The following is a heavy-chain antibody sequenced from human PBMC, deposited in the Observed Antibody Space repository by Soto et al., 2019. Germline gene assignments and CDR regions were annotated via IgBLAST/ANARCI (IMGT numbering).Heavy chain of an antibody. CDR1: GGSISSYY. Sequence: SETLSLTCTVSGGSISSYYWGWIRQPPGKGLEWIGYIYYSGSTNYNPSLKSRVTISVDTSKNQFSLKLSSVTAADTAVYYCARELFGRSVWFDPWGKGTLVTVS. CDR2: IYYSGST. CDR3: ARELFGRSVWFDP. J-gene: IGHJ5*02. D-gene: IGHD3-10*01. V-gene: IGHV4-59*01.